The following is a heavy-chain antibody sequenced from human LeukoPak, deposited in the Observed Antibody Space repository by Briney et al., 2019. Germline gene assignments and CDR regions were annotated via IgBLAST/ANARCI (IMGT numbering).Heavy chain of an antibody. CDR3: ARAGGGYSIDY. V-gene: IGHV1-46*01. J-gene: IGHJ4*02. CDR1: GYTFTSYY. CDR2: IYPSAGST. D-gene: IGHD5-18*01. Sequence: ASVKVSCKASGYTFTSYYMHWVRQAPGQGLEWMGIIYPSAGSTSYPQRFQGRVTMTRDTSTSTVYMELSSLRSEDTAVYYCARAGGGYSIDYWGQGTLVTVSP.